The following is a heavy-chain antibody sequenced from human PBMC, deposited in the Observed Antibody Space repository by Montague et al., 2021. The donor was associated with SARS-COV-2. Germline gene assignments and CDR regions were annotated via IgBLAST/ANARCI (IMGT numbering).Heavy chain of an antibody. D-gene: IGHD6-19*01. V-gene: IGHV6-1*01. Sequence: CAISGDSVSLNSVAWSWNRQSPSRGLEWLGRTYYRSKWYSDYAPSVRGRLTVNPDASKNEFSLELNYVTPEDTAVYYCVRYSGWFYFDFWGQGTLVTVSS. CDR3: VRYSGWFYFDF. CDR1: GDSVSLNSVA. CDR2: TYYRSKWYS. J-gene: IGHJ4*02.